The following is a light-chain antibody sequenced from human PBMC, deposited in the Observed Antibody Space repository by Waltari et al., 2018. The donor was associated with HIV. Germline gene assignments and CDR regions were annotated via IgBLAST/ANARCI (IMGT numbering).Light chain of an antibody. CDR3: QHYNNWPPWT. J-gene: IGKJ2*02. V-gene: IGKV3-15*01. Sequence: EIVMTQSPAPLSVSPGESATLSCRASQSVNSNLAWYQQKPGQAPRLLIYGASTRATGIPARFSGSGSGTEFTLTISSLQSEDFAVYYCQHYNNWPPWTFGQGTQLEIK. CDR1: QSVNSN. CDR2: GAS.